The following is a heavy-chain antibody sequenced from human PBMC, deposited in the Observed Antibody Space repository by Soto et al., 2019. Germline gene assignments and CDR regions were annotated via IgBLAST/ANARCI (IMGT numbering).Heavy chain of an antibody. CDR3: ARLGGGGIRFLEWLSIPYGMDV. CDR2: IYYSGST. J-gene: IGHJ6*01. D-gene: IGHD3-3*01. V-gene: IGHV4-39*01. CDR1: GGSISSSSYY. Sequence: SETLSLTCTVSGGSISSSSYYWGWIRQPPGKGLEWIGSIYYSGSTYYNPSLKSRVTISVDTSKNQFSLKLSSVTAADTAVYYCARLGGGGIRFLEWLSIPYGMDVWGQGTTVTVSS.